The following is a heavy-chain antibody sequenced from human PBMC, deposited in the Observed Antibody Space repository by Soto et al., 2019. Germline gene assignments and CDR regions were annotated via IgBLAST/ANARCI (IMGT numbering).Heavy chain of an antibody. V-gene: IGHV1-18*01. J-gene: IGHJ6*02. D-gene: IGHD2-8*01. CDR3: ARAPYHVLMVNAPNLYGMDV. CDR2: ISTYNGNT. CDR1: GYTFTTYD. Sequence: QVQLVQSGAEVKKRGASVKVSCKASGYTFTTYDISWVRQAPGQGLEWMGRISTYNGNTNYPQSLQGRLTMTTDTSTTPAYLELRSLRSDDTAVYYCARAPYHVLMVNAPNLYGMDVWGQGTTVTVSS.